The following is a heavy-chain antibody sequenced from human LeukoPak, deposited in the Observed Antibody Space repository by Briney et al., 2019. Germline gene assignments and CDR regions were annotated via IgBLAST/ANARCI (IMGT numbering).Heavy chain of an antibody. CDR3: ARLVEFTDY. J-gene: IGHJ4*02. CDR2: IYYSGST. V-gene: IGHV4-39*01. CDR1: GGSISSSSYY. Sequence: KPSETLSLTCTVSGGSISSSSYYWGWIRQPPGKGLEWIGSIYYSGSTYYNPSLKSRVTISVDTSKNQFSLKLSSVTAADTAVYYCARLVEFTDYWGQGTLVTVSS. D-gene: IGHD3-10*01.